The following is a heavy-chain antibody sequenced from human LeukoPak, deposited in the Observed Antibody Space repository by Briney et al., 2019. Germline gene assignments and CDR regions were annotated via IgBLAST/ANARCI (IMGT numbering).Heavy chain of an antibody. Sequence: PGGSLRLSCGASGFTFGNFWMSWVRQAPGKGPEWVANIKEDGSEKYYVDSVRGRFTISRDNAKNSLYLQMNSLRAEDTGVYFCRPGHYDSYAWDQGTLVTVSS. CDR3: RPGHYDSYA. D-gene: IGHD5-12*01. CDR1: GFTFGNFW. J-gene: IGHJ5*02. V-gene: IGHV3-7*01. CDR2: IKEDGSEK.